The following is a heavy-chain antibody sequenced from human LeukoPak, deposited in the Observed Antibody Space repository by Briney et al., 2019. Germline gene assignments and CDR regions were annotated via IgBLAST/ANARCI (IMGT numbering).Heavy chain of an antibody. D-gene: IGHD5-24*01. CDR3: ARDRGKDYNSYLSGY. CDR1: GFTVSSNY. Sequence: PGGSLRLSCAASGFTVSSNYMSWVRQAPGKGLEWVSVIYSGGSTYYADSVKRRFTISRDNSKNTLYLQMGSLRAEDMAVYYCARDRGKDYNSYLSGYWGEGILVTVSS. CDR2: IYSGGST. V-gene: IGHV3-66*01. J-gene: IGHJ4*02.